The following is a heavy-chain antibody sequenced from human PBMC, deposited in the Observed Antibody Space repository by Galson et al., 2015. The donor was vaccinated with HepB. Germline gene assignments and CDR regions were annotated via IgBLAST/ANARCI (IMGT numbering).Heavy chain of an antibody. Sequence: SLRLSCAASGFTFSDYYMSWIRQAPGKGLEWVSYISSSGSTIYYADSVKGRFTISRDNAKNSLYLQMNSLRAEDTAVYYCARVYDIVATNSFDYWGQGTLVTVSS. CDR1: GFTFSDYY. CDR3: ARVYDIVATNSFDY. V-gene: IGHV3-11*01. J-gene: IGHJ4*02. D-gene: IGHD5-12*01. CDR2: ISSSGSTI.